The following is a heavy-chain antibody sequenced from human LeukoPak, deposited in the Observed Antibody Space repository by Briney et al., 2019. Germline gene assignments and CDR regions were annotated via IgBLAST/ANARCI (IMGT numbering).Heavy chain of an antibody. CDR2: LYSGGST. D-gene: IGHD3-22*01. CDR1: GFTGSSND. CDR3: ARLYDSSSFGAFDI. V-gene: IGHV3-66*02. Sequence: GGSLTLSCAASGFTGSSNDMGWVRQAPGKGLERVSILYSGGSTYYPDSVKGRFTISRDNSQNTLYLQMDSLRAEDTAVYYCARLYDSSSFGAFDIWGQGTTVTVSS. J-gene: IGHJ3*02.